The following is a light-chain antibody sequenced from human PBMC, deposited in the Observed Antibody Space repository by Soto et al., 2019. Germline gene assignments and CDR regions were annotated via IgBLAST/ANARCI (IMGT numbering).Light chain of an antibody. Sequence: EIVMSQSPATLSVSPGARATLSCRDSQSVTSNFAWYQQKTGQAPRLLMFRGSTRATGIPARFGGSGSATEFTLTISSLQPEDVAVYYCQQYGSSLGVTFGGGTKVDIK. CDR2: RGS. CDR3: QQYGSSLGVT. J-gene: IGKJ4*01. V-gene: IGKV3-15*01. CDR1: QSVTSN.